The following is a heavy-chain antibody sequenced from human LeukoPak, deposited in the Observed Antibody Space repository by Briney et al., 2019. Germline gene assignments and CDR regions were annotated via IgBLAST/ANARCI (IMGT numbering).Heavy chain of an antibody. D-gene: IGHD7-27*01. CDR2: ISSSGSTI. Sequence: GGSLRLSCAASGFTFSSYEMNWVRQAPGKGLEWVSYISSSGSTIYYADSVKGRFTISRDNAKNSLYLQMNSLRAGDTAVYYCARDHMGTFDYWGQGTLVTVSS. J-gene: IGHJ4*02. CDR1: GFTFSSYE. V-gene: IGHV3-48*03. CDR3: ARDHMGTFDY.